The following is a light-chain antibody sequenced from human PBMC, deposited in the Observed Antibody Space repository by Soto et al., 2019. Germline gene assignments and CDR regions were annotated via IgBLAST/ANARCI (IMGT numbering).Light chain of an antibody. J-gene: IGLJ1*01. V-gene: IGLV2-14*03. CDR1: SSDVAGYNY. Sequence: QSVLTQPASVSGFPGQSITISCTGTSSDVAGYNYVSWYQQHPGKAPKLMIYDVSDRPSGVSNRFSGSKSGNKASLTISGLQAEDEAEYFCSSYTSSSTPIVFGTGTKLTVL. CDR2: DVS. CDR3: SSYTSSSTPIV.